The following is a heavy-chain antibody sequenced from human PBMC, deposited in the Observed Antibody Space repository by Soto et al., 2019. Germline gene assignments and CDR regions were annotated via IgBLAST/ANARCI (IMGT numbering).Heavy chain of an antibody. D-gene: IGHD3-9*01. CDR3: ATLTGSH. Sequence: ITLKESGPPLVKPTQTLTLTCSFSGFSLTANGVGVGWVRQPPGLALEWLAMVYWDDDKRYSAPLRSRLSITKDTSKSQVVLTMTNMDPADAGAYYCATLTGSHWGQGALVTVSS. CDR2: VYWDDDK. J-gene: IGHJ1*01. V-gene: IGHV2-5*02. CDR1: GFSLTANGVG.